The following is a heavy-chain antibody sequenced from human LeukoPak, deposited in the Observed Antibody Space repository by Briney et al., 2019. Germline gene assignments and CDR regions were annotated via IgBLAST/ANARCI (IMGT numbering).Heavy chain of an antibody. J-gene: IGHJ5*02. D-gene: IGHD5-12*01. CDR3: ARGKTYSGYDWYNWFDP. Sequence: ASVKVSCKASGYTFTSYGISWVRQAPGQGLEWMGWISAYNANTNYAQKLQGRVTMTTDTSTSTAYMELRSLRSNDTAVYYCARGKTYSGYDWYNWFDPWGQGTLVTVSS. V-gene: IGHV1-18*01. CDR2: ISAYNANT. CDR1: GYTFTSYG.